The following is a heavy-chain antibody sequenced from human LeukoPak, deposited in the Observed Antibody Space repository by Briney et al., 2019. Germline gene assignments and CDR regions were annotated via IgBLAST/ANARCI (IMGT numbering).Heavy chain of an antibody. CDR3: AGEIYSSGWYCDY. Sequence: SETLSLTCTVSGGSISSTSYYWGWLRQPPGKGLEWIGNIYYSGSTYYNPSLKSRVTISVDMSKNQFSLKLSSVTAADTAVYYCAGEIYSSGWYCDYWGQGTLVTVSS. J-gene: IGHJ4*02. CDR1: GGSISSTSYY. D-gene: IGHD6-19*01. CDR2: IYYSGST. V-gene: IGHV4-39*02.